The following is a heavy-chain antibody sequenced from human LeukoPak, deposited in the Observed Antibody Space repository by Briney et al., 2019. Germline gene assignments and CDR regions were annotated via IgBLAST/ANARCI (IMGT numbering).Heavy chain of an antibody. J-gene: IGHJ3*01. V-gene: IGHV4-34*01. CDR2: INHGGSI. Sequence: SETLSLTCAVYGGPFTGYFWSWIRQPPGKGREWIGEINHGGSINYNPSLKSRVTISRDTSKNQFSLNLYSVTAADTAVYYCAKVYSSSSRDSFDVWGPGTMVTVSS. CDR3: AKVYSSSSRDSFDV. D-gene: IGHD6-6*01. CDR1: GGPFTGYF.